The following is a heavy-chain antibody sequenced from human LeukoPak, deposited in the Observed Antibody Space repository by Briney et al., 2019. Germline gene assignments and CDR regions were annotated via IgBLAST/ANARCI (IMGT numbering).Heavy chain of an antibody. J-gene: IGHJ6*03. CDR3: ARAGRFLEWLSYYYYYMDV. CDR2: ISAYNGNT. V-gene: IGHV1-18*01. D-gene: IGHD3-3*01. Sequence: GASVKVSCKASGYTFTSYGISWVRQAPGQGLEWMGWISAYNGNTNYAQKLQGRVTTTTDTSTSTAYMELRSLRSDDTAVYYCARAGRFLEWLSYYYYYMDVWGKGTTVTVSS. CDR1: GYTFTSYG.